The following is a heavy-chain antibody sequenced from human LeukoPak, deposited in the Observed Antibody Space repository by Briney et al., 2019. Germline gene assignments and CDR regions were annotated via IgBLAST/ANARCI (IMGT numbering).Heavy chain of an antibody. CDR1: GFTFSCYA. V-gene: IGHV3-23*01. Sequence: GGSVRLSCAVSGFTFSCYAMSWVRQAPGKGLEWVSAISGSGGSTYCADSVKGRFTISRDNSKNTLYLQMNSLRAEDTAVYYCAKDDLWFGELWRGHYFDYWGQGTLVTVSS. CDR3: AKDDLWFGELWRGHYFDY. CDR2: ISGSGGST. D-gene: IGHD3-10*01. J-gene: IGHJ4*02.